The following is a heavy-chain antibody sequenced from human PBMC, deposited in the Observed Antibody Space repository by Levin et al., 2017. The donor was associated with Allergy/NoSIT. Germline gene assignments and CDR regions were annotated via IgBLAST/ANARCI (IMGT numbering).Heavy chain of an antibody. V-gene: IGHV3-9*01. J-gene: IGHJ3*02. Sequence: GGSLRLSCAASGFTFDDYAMRWVRQAPGKGLEWVSGISWNSGSIGYADSVKGRFTISRDKAKNSLYLQMKSPRTEDTALSYCASDNTGLPDAFDIWGQGTMVIVSS. D-gene: IGHD1-14*01. CDR1: GFTFDDYA. CDR2: ISWNSGSI. CDR3: ASDNTGLPDAFDI.